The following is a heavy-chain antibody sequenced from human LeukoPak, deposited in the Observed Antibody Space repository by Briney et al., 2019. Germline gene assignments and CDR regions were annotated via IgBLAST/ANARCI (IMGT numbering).Heavy chain of an antibody. CDR1: GFTFSTYE. Sequence: GGSLRLSCAGSGFTFSTYEINWVRQVPGEGLEWISYISSNADNVYYADSVKGRFTISRDNAKSSVFLQMNSLRVEDTAVYYCARETAHCGGDCYDYWGQGTLVTVSS. D-gene: IGHD2-21*01. CDR3: ARETAHCGGDCYDY. CDR2: ISSNADNV. J-gene: IGHJ4*02. V-gene: IGHV3-48*03.